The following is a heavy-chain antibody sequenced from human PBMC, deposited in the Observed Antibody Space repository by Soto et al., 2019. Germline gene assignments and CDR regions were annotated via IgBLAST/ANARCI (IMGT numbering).Heavy chain of an antibody. V-gene: IGHV1-3*01. CDR1: GYTFSTCS. D-gene: IGHD2-15*01. CDR2: INAGNGNT. Sequence: ASVKVSCKASGYTFSTCSMHWVRQAPGQRLEWMGWINAGNGNTKYSQSFQGRVTITRDTSARTAYMELSSLSSEDTAVYYCARYDCSGGSCYSPWFDPWGQGTLVTVSS. CDR3: ARYDCSGGSCYSPWFDP. J-gene: IGHJ5*02.